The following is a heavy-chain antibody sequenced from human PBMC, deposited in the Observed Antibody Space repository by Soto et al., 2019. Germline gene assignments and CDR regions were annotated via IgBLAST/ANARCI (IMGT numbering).Heavy chain of an antibody. CDR2: ISYDGSNK. D-gene: IGHD2-2*01. J-gene: IGHJ4*02. CDR1: GFTFSSYG. CDR3: AKGSRGAKYQLKYYFDY. Sequence: PGGSLRLSCAASGFTFSSYGMHWVRQAPGKGLEWVAVISYDGSNKYYADSVKGRFTISRDNSKNTLYLQMNSLRAEDTAVYYCAKGSRGAKYQLKYYFDYWGQGT. V-gene: IGHV3-30*18.